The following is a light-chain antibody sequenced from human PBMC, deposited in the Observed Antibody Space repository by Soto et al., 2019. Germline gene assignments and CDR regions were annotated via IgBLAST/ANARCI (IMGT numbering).Light chain of an antibody. J-gene: IGKJ5*01. Sequence: DIVLTQSPATLSLSPGERATLSCRASQSVSSYLAWYQQKPGQAPRLLIYDASNRATAIPARFSGSGSGTDFTLTISSLEPEDFAVYYCHQRSNWPPEITFGQGTRLEIK. CDR1: QSVSSY. CDR3: HQRSNWPPEIT. CDR2: DAS. V-gene: IGKV3-11*01.